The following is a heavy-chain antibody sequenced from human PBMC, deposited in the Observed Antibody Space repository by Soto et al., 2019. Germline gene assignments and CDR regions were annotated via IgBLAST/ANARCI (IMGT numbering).Heavy chain of an antibody. D-gene: IGHD3-10*01. CDR3: ARAPAPGTYYYGMDV. Sequence: PSETLSLTCTVSGGSISSYYWTWIRPSPGKELEWIGYIYYTGSTKYNPSLESRVTISIDTSKNQFSLNLRSVTAADTAVYYCARAPAPGTYYYGMDVWGQGTTVTVSS. V-gene: IGHV4-59*01. CDR2: IYYTGST. CDR1: GGSISSYY. J-gene: IGHJ6*02.